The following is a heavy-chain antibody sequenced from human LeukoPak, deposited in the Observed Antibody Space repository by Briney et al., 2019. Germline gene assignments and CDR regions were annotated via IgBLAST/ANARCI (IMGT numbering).Heavy chain of an antibody. V-gene: IGHV4-39*01. J-gene: IGHJ6*03. CDR1: GGSISSSSYY. CDR2: IYYSGST. Sequence: SETLSLTCTVSGGSISSSSYYWGWIRQPPGKGLEWIGSIYYSGSTYYNPSLKSRVTISVDTSKNQFSLKLSSVTAADTAVYYCARQGGSAYGFYYYYYYMDVWGKRTTVTISS. CDR3: ARQGGSAYGFYYYYYYMDV. D-gene: IGHD1-26*01.